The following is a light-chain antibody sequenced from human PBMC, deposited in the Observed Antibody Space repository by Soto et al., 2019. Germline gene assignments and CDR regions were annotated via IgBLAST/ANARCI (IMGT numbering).Light chain of an antibody. V-gene: IGLV2-8*01. CDR2: EVS. CDR3: RSYAGSNNVV. Sequence: QSVLTQPPSASGSPGQSVTISCTGTSSDVGGYNYVSWYQQHPGKAPKLMIYEVSKRPSGVPDRFSGSKSGNTASLTVSGLQAEDEADYYCRSYAGSNNVVFGGGTKVTVL. J-gene: IGLJ2*01. CDR1: SSDVGGYNY.